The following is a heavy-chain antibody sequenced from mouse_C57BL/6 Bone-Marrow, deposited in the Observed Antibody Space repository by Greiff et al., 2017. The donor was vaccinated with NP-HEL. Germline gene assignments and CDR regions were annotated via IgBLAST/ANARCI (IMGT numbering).Heavy chain of an antibody. D-gene: IGHD2-3*01. CDR1: GYTFTSYW. V-gene: IGHV1-69*01. CDR2: IDPSDSYT. Sequence: QVQLQQSGAELVMPGASVKLSCKASGYTFTSYWMHWVKQRPGQGLEWIGEIDPSDSYTNYNQKFKGKSTLTVDKSSSTAYMQLSSLTSEDSAVYYCARRGLLPYYYAMDYWGQGTSVTVSS. CDR3: ARRGLLPYYYAMDY. J-gene: IGHJ4*01.